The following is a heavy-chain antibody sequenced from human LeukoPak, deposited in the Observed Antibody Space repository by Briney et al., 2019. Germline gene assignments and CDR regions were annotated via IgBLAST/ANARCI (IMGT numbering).Heavy chain of an antibody. V-gene: IGHV1-46*01. CDR3: ARGRGVDNWFDP. Sequence: ASVKVSCKASGYTFTSYYIRWVRQAPGQGLEWMGIINPSGGSTSYAQKFQGRVTMTRDTSTSTVYMELSSLRSEDTAVYYCARGRGVDNWFDPWGQGTLVTVSS. D-gene: IGHD3-10*01. CDR1: GYTFTSYY. J-gene: IGHJ5*02. CDR2: INPSGGST.